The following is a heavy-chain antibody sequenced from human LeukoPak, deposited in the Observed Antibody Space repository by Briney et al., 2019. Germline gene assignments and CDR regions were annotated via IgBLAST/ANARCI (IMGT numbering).Heavy chain of an antibody. J-gene: IGHJ4*02. CDR2: INSDGSST. V-gene: IGHV3-74*01. D-gene: IGHD3-16*02. CDR3: ARGGYQDY. Sequence: GGSLRLSCAASGFTFSSYWMHWVRQAPGKGLVRVSRINSDGSSTSYADSVKGRFTISRDNAKNTLYLQMNSLRAEDTAVYYCARGGYQDYWGQGTLVTVSS. CDR1: GFTFSSYW.